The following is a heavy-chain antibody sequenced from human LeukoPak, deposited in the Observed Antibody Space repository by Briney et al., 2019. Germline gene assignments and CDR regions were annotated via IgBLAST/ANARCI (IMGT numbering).Heavy chain of an antibody. CDR2: IFTSGST. CDR3: ASRPAAAYYYYMDV. CDR1: GGSLSSGNYY. J-gene: IGHJ6*03. D-gene: IGHD6-13*01. Sequence: SETLSLTCTVSGGSLSSGNYYWNWIRQPAGKGLEWIGRIFTSGSTNYNPSLKSRVTISVDTSKNQFSLKLSSVTAADTAVYYCASRPAAAYYYYMDVWGKGTTVTVSS. V-gene: IGHV4-61*02.